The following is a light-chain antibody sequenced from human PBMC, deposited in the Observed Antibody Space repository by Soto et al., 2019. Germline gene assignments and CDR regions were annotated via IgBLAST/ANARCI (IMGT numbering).Light chain of an antibody. Sequence: QSALTQPASVSGSPGQSMTISCTGTSSDVGSYNFVSWYQQHPGKDPKLMIYEGSKRPSGVSNRFSGSKSGNTASLTISGLQAEDEADDYCCSYAGSSTFWVFGGGTKLTVL. CDR1: SSDVGSYNF. J-gene: IGLJ3*02. CDR2: EGS. CDR3: CSYAGSSTFWV. V-gene: IGLV2-23*03.